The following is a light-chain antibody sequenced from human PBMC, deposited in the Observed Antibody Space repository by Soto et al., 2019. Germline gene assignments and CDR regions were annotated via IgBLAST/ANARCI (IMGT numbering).Light chain of an antibody. CDR1: QDITNF. CDR3: QHYRSFPFT. Sequence: DIQMTQSPSSLSASVGDRVTITCQASQDITNFLNWYQQKPGKAPRLLIYDASNLERGVPSRFSGSGSGTDFTFTISSLQPEDIATYYCQHYRSFPFTFGGGTKVEIK. V-gene: IGKV1-33*01. J-gene: IGKJ4*01. CDR2: DAS.